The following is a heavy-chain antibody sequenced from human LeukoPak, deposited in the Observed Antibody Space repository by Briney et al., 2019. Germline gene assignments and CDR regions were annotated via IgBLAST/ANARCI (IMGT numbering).Heavy chain of an antibody. CDR1: GFTFSSYA. J-gene: IGHJ6*02. CDR3: AKARYCIGASCYSGYYYGMDV. V-gene: IGHV3-23*01. D-gene: IGHD2-15*01. Sequence: GGSLRLSCAASGFTFSSYAMAWVRQAPGKGLEWVSAIAGSGGSTYYADSVKGRFTISRDNSKNTLSLQMNSLRVEDTAVYYCAKARYCIGASCYSGYYYGMDVWGQGTTVTVSS. CDR2: IAGSGGST.